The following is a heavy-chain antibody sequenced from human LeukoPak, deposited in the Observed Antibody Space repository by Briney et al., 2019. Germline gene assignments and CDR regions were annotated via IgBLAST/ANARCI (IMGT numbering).Heavy chain of an antibody. J-gene: IGHJ4*02. V-gene: IGHV4-39*01. D-gene: IGHD3-22*01. CDR1: GGSISSSSYY. CDR2: IYYSGST. CDR3: ARTYYYDSSGYGLDY. Sequence: SETLSLTCTVSGGSISSSSYYWGWIRQPPGKGLERIGSIYYSGSTYYNPALKSRDTISVDTSKNQFTMKLSSVTAADTAVYYCARTYYYDSSGYGLDYWGQGTLVTVSS.